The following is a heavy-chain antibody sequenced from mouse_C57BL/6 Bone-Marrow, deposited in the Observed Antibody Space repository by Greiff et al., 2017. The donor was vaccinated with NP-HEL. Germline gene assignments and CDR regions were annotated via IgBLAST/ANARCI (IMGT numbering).Heavy chain of an antibody. D-gene: IGHD2-5*01. CDR1: EYEFPSHD. J-gene: IGHJ1*03. CDR2: INSDGGST. CDR3: ARRAYYSNCDYWYFDV. V-gene: IGHV5-2*01. Sequence: EVQRVESGGGLVQPGESLKLSCESNEYEFPSHDMSWVRKTPEKRLELVAAINSDGGSTYYPDTMERRFIISRDNTKKTLYLQMRSLRSEDTALYYCARRAYYSNCDYWYFDVWGTGTTVTVSS.